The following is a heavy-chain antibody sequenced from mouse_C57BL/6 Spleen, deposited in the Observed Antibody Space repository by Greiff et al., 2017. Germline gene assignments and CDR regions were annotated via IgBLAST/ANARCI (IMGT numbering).Heavy chain of an antibody. CDR3: ARHEEGKATGTRYFDV. CDR2: IYPGSGST. CDR1: GYTFTSYW. V-gene: IGHV1-55*01. J-gene: IGHJ1*03. D-gene: IGHD4-1*01. Sequence: VQLQQPGAELVKPGASVKMSCKASGYTFTSYWITWVKQRPGQGLEWIGDIYPGSGSTNYNEKFKSKATLTVDTSSSTVYMELSRLTSEDSAVYFCARHEEGKATGTRYFDVWGTGTTVTVSS.